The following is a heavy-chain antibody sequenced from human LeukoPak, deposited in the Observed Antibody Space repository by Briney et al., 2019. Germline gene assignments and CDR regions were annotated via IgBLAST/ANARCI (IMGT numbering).Heavy chain of an antibody. V-gene: IGHV4-34*01. J-gene: IGHJ4*02. CDR1: GGSFSGYY. D-gene: IGHD3-22*01. CDR3: ASGLDYYDSSGYYFLRDDY. CDR2: ITHSGST. Sequence: PSETLSLTCAVYGGSFSGYYWSWIRQPPGKGLEWIGEITHSGSTTYNPSLKSRFTISVDTSKNQFSLKLSSVTAADTAVYYCASGLDYYDSSGYYFLRDDYWGQGTLVTVSS.